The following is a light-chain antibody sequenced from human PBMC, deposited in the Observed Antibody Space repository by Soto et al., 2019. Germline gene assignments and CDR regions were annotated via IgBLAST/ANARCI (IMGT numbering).Light chain of an antibody. Sequence: VLTPPPSVSGAPGQRVTISFTGSSANIGAAYNVDWYQQLPGTAPKLLIYGNNNRPSGVPARFSGSKSGTSASLAIAGLQAEDEGDYYCQSYDSSLSGYVFGTGTKVTVL. CDR2: GNN. CDR1: SANIGAAYN. V-gene: IGLV1-40*01. CDR3: QSYDSSLSGYV. J-gene: IGLJ1*01.